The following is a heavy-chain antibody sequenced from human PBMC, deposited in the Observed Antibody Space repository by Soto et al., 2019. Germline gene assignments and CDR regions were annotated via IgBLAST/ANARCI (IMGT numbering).Heavy chain of an antibody. V-gene: IGHV1-18*04. J-gene: IGHJ3*01. CDR1: GYTFRDYV. CDR3: ARYGRQFDPNYDNLDV. Sequence: QVQLLQSGPELMKPGASVKISCKASGYTFRDYVINWVRQAPGQGLEWMGWISAYNGDTNYAHKFQGRVTMATDTPTSTAYMESGCLKSDDTAVYYCARYGRQFDPNYDNLDVWGQGTTVTVSS. D-gene: IGHD3-16*01. CDR2: ISAYNGDT.